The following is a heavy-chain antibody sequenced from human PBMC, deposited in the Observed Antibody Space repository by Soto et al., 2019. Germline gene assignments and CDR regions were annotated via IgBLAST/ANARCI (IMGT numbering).Heavy chain of an antibody. CDR1: GGSISSYY. Sequence: SETLSLTCTVSGGSISSYYWSWIRQPPGKGLEWIGYIYYSGSTNYNPSLKSRVTISVDTSKNQFSLKLSSVTAADTAVYYCARTDSSGEIDYWGQGTLVTVSS. V-gene: IGHV4-59*01. CDR3: ARTDSSGEIDY. D-gene: IGHD6-19*01. J-gene: IGHJ4*02. CDR2: IYYSGST.